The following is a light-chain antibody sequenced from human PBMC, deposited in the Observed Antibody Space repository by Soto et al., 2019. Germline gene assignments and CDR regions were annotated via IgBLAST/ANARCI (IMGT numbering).Light chain of an antibody. CDR2: GAS. Sequence: EIVLTQSAATLSLSPGERATLSCRASQTVGGRYLAWFQQKPGQTPRVLIYGASTRAAGVPDRFSVSGSGTDFSLTINRLEPEDFAVYYCLQYVSSPWTFGQGTKVEV. CDR1: QTVGGRY. V-gene: IGKV3-20*01. CDR3: LQYVSSPWT. J-gene: IGKJ1*01.